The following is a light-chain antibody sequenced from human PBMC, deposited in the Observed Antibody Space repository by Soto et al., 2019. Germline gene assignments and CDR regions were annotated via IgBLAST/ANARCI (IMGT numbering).Light chain of an antibody. V-gene: IGLV2-8*01. J-gene: IGLJ1*01. Sequence: QSALTQPPSASGSPGQAVTISCTGTSSDDGGSNYVSWYQQHPGTAPKLIIYEVTVRPSGVPDRFSCSKSGNTASLTVSGLQAEDEADYYCTSYAGSNSIYVFGTGTKLTVL. CDR3: TSYAGSNSIYV. CDR1: SSDDGGSNY. CDR2: EVT.